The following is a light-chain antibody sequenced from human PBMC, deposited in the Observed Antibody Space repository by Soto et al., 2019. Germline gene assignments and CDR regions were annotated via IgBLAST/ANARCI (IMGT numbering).Light chain of an antibody. V-gene: IGLV2-14*01. J-gene: IGLJ2*01. Sequence: QSALTQPASVSGSPGQSITISCTGTNSDVGGYNYVSWYQQHPGKAPKLMIYEVSNRPSGVSNRFSGSKSGNRASLTISGLQAEDEADYYCSSFTSSSTQGVFGGGTKLTVL. CDR3: SSFTSSSTQGV. CDR1: NSDVGGYNY. CDR2: EVS.